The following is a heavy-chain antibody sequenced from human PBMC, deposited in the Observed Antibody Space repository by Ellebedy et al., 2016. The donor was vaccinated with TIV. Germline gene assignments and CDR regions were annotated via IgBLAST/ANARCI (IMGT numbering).Heavy chain of an antibody. CDR2: ISVSNGNK. Sequence: ASVKVSCKASGYTFRSYGISWVRQAPGQGLEWMGWISVSNGNKNYAQKIQGRVTMTTDTSTSTAYMELRSLRSDDTAVYYWARVHQWLAKKFDPWGQGTLVTVSS. J-gene: IGHJ5*02. CDR1: GYTFRSYG. V-gene: IGHV1-18*01. CDR3: ARVHQWLAKKFDP. D-gene: IGHD6-19*01.